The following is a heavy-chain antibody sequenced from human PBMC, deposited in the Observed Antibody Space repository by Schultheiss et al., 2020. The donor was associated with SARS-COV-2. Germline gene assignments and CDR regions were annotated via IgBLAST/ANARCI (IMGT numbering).Heavy chain of an antibody. D-gene: IGHD1-26*01. J-gene: IGHJ4*02. CDR3: AATHRTILDY. CDR2: IYHSGST. Sequence: SETLSLTCTVSGGSISSYYWSWIRQPPGKGLEWIGYIYHSGSTYYNPSLKSRVTISVDTSKNQFSLKLSSVTAADTAVYYCAATHRTILDYWGQGTLVTVSS. CDR1: GGSISSYY. V-gene: IGHV4-59*04.